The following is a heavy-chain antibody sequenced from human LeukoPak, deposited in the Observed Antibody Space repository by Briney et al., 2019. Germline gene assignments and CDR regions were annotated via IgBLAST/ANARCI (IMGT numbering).Heavy chain of an antibody. CDR2: ISSSSSYI. J-gene: IGHJ4*02. Sequence: GGSLRLSCAASGFTFSSYSMNWARQAPGKGLEWVSSISSSSSYIYYADSVKGRFTISRDNAKNSLYLQMNSLRAEDTAVYYCARGTIWYGVVAYYFDYWGQGTLVTVSS. CDR1: GFTFSSYS. V-gene: IGHV3-21*01. CDR3: ARGTIWYGVVAYYFDY. D-gene: IGHD3-3*01.